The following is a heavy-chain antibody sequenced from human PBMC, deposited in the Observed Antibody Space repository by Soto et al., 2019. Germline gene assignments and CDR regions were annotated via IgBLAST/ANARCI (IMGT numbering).Heavy chain of an antibody. D-gene: IGHD2-21*01. CDR3: ARSGGDYRPFDS. V-gene: IGHV3-48*03. CDR1: GFSFSNSE. CDR2: MTGSGSAI. Sequence: GGSLRLSCAASGFSFSNSEMNWIRQAPGKGLEWVAHMTGSGSAIYYADSVKGRFTISRDNAKNSLYLHLNSLRAEDTALYYCARSGGDYRPFDSWGQGTLVTVSS. J-gene: IGHJ4*02.